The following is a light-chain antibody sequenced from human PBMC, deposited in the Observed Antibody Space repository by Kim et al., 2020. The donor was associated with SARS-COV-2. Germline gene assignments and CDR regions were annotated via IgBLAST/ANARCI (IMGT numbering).Light chain of an antibody. Sequence: VAMGQTATSPCGGNNIENKNVHWYHQRAGQAPVLVMYRDKKRPSGIPERLSGSNSGNTATLTISRVEAGDEGDYYCQVWDSRTVVFGGGTKLAVL. J-gene: IGLJ2*01. CDR3: QVWDSRTVV. CDR2: RDK. V-gene: IGLV3-9*01. CDR1: NIENKN.